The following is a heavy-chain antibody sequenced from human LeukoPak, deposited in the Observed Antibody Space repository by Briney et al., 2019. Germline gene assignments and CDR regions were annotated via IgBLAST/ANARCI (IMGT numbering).Heavy chain of an antibody. Sequence: NPSETLSLTCTVSGGSISSYYWRWIRHPAGKGLEWIGRIYTSGSTNYNPSLKSRVTMSVDTSKNQFSLKLSSVTAADTAVYYCARCSTGTYYYYYYMDVWGKGTTVTVSS. V-gene: IGHV4-4*07. CDR1: GGSISSYY. CDR2: IYTSGST. CDR3: ARCSTGTYYYYYYMDV. J-gene: IGHJ6*03. D-gene: IGHD1-1*01.